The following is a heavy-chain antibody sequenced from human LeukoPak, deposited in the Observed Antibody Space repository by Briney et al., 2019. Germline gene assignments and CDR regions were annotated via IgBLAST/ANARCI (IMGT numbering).Heavy chain of an antibody. V-gene: IGHV3-11*01. D-gene: IGHD3-22*01. Sequence: GGSLRLSCAASGFTFSDYYMSWIRQAPGKGLEWVSYISSSGSTIYYADSVKGRFTISRDNAKNSLYLQMNSLRTEDTAVYYCARAAYYYDSSGYRPWGQGTLVTVSS. CDR3: ARAAYYYDSSGYRP. CDR2: ISSSGSTI. CDR1: GFTFSDYY. J-gene: IGHJ5*02.